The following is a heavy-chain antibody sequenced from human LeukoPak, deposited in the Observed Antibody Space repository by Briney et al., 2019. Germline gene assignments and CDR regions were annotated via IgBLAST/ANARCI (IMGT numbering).Heavy chain of an antibody. Sequence: SETLSLTCAVYGGSFSGYYWSWIRQPPGKGLEWIGEINHSGSTNYNPSLKSRVTISVDTSKNQFSLKLSSVTAADTAVYYCARGARGEATAPSAARHYFDYWGQGTLVTVS. CDR2: INHSGST. J-gene: IGHJ4*02. V-gene: IGHV4-34*01. CDR1: GGSFSGYY. CDR3: ARGARGEATAPSAARHYFDY. D-gene: IGHD6-6*01.